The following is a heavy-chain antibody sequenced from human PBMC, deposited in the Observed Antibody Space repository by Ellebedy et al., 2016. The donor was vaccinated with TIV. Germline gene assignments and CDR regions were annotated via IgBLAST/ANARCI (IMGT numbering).Heavy chain of an antibody. V-gene: IGHV4-59*01. J-gene: IGHJ4*02. CDR2: IYYSGST. D-gene: IGHD3-10*01. CDR3: ASVARFGGQNDY. Sequence: SETLSLXCTVSGGSISSYYWSWIRQPPGKGLEWIGYIYYSGSTNYNPSLKSRVTISVDTSKNQFSLKLSSVTAADTAVYYCASVARFGGQNDYWGQGTLVTVSS. CDR1: GGSISSYY.